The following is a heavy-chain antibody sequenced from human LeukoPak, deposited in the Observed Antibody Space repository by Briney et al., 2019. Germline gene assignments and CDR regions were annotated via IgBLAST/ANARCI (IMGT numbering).Heavy chain of an antibody. CDR2: TYYRSRWYN. V-gene: IGHV6-1*01. J-gene: IGHJ4*02. CDR1: GDSVSSNSAA. Sequence: SQTLSLTCAISGDSVSSNSAAWNWIRQSPSRGLEWLGRTYYRSRWYNEYALSVKSRITINPDTSKNQFTLQLNSVTPEDTAVYYCARVTEKQYLPFDSWGQGTLVTVSS. D-gene: IGHD6-19*01. CDR3: ARVTEKQYLPFDS.